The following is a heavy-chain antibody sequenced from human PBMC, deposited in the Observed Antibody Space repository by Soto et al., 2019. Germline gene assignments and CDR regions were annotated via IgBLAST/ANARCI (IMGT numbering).Heavy chain of an antibody. Sequence: ETLSLTCTVSGGSISSYYWSWIRQPPGKGLEWIGYIYYSGSTNYNPSLKSRVTISVDTSKNQFSLKLSSVTAADTAVYYCARDLRGQQLVRTYNWFDPWGQGTLVTVSS. D-gene: IGHD6-13*01. J-gene: IGHJ5*02. V-gene: IGHV4-59*01. CDR2: IYYSGST. CDR1: GGSISSYY. CDR3: ARDLRGQQLVRTYNWFDP.